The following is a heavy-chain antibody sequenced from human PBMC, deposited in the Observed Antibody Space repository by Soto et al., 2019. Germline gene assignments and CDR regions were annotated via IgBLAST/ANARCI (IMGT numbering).Heavy chain of an antibody. D-gene: IGHD5-18*01. CDR2: FDPEDGET. CDR3: ATFPTAMAYPDY. CDR1: GYTLTELS. J-gene: IGHJ4*02. V-gene: IGHV1-24*01. Sequence: ASVKVSCKVSGYTLTELSMHWVRQAPGKGLEWMGGFDPEDGETIYAQKFQGRVTMTEDTSTDTAYMELSSLRSEDTAVYYCATFPTAMAYPDYWGQGTLVTVSS.